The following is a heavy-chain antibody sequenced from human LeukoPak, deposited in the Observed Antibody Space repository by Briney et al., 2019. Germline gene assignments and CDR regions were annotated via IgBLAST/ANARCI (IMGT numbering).Heavy chain of an antibody. V-gene: IGHV4-39*01. CDR3: ARPAYYDGQDFDY. CDR2: IYYSGST. J-gene: IGHJ4*02. D-gene: IGHD3-22*01. CDR1: GGSISSSSYY. Sequence: KPSETLSLTCTVSGGSISSSSYYWGWLRQPPGKGLEWIVSIYYSGSTYYNPSLKSRVDISVNTPKKQFSLKLSSVTAADTAVYYCARPAYYDGQDFDYWGQGTLVTVSS.